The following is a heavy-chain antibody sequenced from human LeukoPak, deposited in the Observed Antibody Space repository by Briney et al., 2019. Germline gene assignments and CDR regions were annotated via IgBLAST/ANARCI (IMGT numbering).Heavy chain of an antibody. CDR3: ARGGDSSGYYEADAFDI. J-gene: IGHJ3*02. CDR1: GGSISSYY. Sequence: PSETLSLTCTVSGGSISSYYWSWIRQPPGKGLEWIGYIYYSGSTNYNPSLKSRVTISVDTSKNQFSLKLSSVTAADTAVYYCARGGDSSGYYEADAFDIWGQGTMVTVSS. CDR2: IYYSGST. V-gene: IGHV4-59*01. D-gene: IGHD3-22*01.